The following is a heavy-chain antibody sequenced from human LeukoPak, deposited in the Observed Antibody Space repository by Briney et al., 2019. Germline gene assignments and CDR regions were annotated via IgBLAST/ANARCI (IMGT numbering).Heavy chain of an antibody. CDR1: GFAFDEHG. V-gene: IGHV3-20*04. Sequence: PGGSLRLSCTASGFAFDEHGMSWVRQVPGKGLEWVSGINWSGGSTGYADPLRGRFTISRDNARNSLYLQMDSLRAEDTALYYCARAPITSPFYFDYWGQGTLVTVSS. D-gene: IGHD2-2*01. CDR2: INWSGGST. CDR3: ARAPITSPFYFDY. J-gene: IGHJ4*02.